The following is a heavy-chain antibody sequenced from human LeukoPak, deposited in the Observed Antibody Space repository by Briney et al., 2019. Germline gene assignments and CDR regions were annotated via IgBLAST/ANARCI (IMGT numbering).Heavy chain of an antibody. CDR1: GFTVSSNY. J-gene: IGHJ4*02. CDR3: ARETSDF. CDR2: IYSGGRT. Sequence: TGGSLRLSCAASGFTVSSNYMSWVRQAPGKGLEWVSVIYSGGRTYYADSVKGRFTISRDNSKKTLYLQMNSLRAEDTAVYYCARETSDFWGQGTLVTVSS. V-gene: IGHV3-66*01.